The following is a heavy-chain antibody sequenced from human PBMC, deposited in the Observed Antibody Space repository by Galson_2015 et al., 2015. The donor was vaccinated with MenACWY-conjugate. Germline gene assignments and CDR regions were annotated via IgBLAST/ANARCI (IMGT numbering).Heavy chain of an antibody. J-gene: IGHJ6*02. CDR1: GFIFSSYW. CDR3: VRERYYYGMDV. Sequence: SLRLSCAASGFIFSSYWMSWVRQAPGKGLEWVANIKEDGGDKYYVDSVKGRFTISRDNARNSMYLQMSSLRADDTAVYYCVRERYYYGMDVWGQGTTVTVSS. D-gene: IGHD1-14*01. CDR2: IKEDGGDK. V-gene: IGHV3-7*03.